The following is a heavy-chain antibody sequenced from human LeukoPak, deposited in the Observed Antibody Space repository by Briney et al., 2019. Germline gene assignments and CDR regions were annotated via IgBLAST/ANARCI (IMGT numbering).Heavy chain of an antibody. D-gene: IGHD3-10*01. CDR2: ISYSGST. Sequence: SETLSLTCTVSGASISSSSDYWGWIRQPPGKGLEWIGTISYSGSTYYNPSLKSRLTISVDTSKNQFSLRLRSVTAADTAVYYCARSGSYDRVDYWGQGTLVTVSS. V-gene: IGHV4-39*01. CDR3: ARSGSYDRVDY. J-gene: IGHJ4*02. CDR1: GASISSSSDY.